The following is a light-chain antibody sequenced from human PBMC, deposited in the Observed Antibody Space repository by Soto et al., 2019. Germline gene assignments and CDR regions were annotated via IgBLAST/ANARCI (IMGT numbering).Light chain of an antibody. Sequence: EVVVTQSPATLSVSPGERATLSCRASQSVSSNLAWYQQQPGQAPRLLIYGASTRATGIPARFSGSGSGTEFTLLISSLQSEDCAVYYCHQYDNWPKTFGQGTRLEIK. CDR3: HQYDNWPKT. V-gene: IGKV3-15*01. CDR1: QSVSSN. CDR2: GAS. J-gene: IGKJ5*01.